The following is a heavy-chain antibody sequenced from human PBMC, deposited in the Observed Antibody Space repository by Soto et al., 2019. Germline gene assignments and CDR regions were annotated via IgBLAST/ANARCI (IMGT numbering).Heavy chain of an antibody. CDR2: IYYSGST. D-gene: IGHD3-16*02. CDR1: GGSISSSSYY. CDR3: ARLSRADDYIWGGYRLNGPVVDY. V-gene: IGHV4-39*01. J-gene: IGHJ4*02. Sequence: PSETLSLTCTVSGGSISSSSYYWGWIRQPPGKGLEWIGSIYYSGSTYYNPSLKSRVTISVDTSKNQFSLKLSSVTAADTAVYYCARLSRADDYIWGGYRLNGPVVDYWGQGTLVTVSS.